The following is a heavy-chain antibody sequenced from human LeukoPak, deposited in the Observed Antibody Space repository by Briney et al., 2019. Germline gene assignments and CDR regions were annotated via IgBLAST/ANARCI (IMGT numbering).Heavy chain of an antibody. V-gene: IGHV3-74*01. CDR1: GFTFSSYG. D-gene: IGHD3-16*02. CDR3: ALSRYDYVWGSYRYDY. J-gene: IGHJ4*02. Sequence: GGSLRLSCAASGFTFSSYGMHWGRQAPGKGVGGVSRINSDGSSTSYADSVKGRFTISRDNAKNTLYLQMNSLRAEDTAVYYCALSRYDYVWGSYRYDYWGQGTLVTVSS. CDR2: INSDGSST.